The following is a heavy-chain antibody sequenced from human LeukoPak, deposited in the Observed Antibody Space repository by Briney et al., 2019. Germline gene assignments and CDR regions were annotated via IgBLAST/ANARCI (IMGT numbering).Heavy chain of an antibody. CDR2: INPYSGAI. CDR3: ARDPKSQLLLDY. CDR1: GFTFTDEY. V-gene: IGHV1-2*02. D-gene: IGHD2-2*01. Sequence: SVKLSCKSSGFTFTDEYIHWVRHAPGQGLEWMGWINPYSGAINYAQKFQGRVTLTRDTSISTAYMELSRLTSGDTAVYYCARDPKSQLLLDYWGQGTLVTVSS. J-gene: IGHJ4*02.